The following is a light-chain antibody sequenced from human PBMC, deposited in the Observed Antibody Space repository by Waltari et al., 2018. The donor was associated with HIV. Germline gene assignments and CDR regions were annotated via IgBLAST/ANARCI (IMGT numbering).Light chain of an antibody. CDR2: AAS. Sequence: DIQMTQSPSSLSASVGDRATITCRASQNINNYLNWYQQKPGKAPKLLIYAASSLQTGVPSRFSGSGSGTDFTLTISSLQPEDFATYYCQQSSSTPQTFGQGTKVEIK. V-gene: IGKV1-39*01. CDR3: QQSSSTPQT. CDR1: QNINNY. J-gene: IGKJ1*01.